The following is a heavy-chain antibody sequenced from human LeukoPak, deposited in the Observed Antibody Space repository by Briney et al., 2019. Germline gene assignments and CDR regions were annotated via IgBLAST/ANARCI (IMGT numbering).Heavy chain of an antibody. D-gene: IGHD3-22*01. CDR3: ARGPYSYDRSGAFDI. CDR1: GGSISSGSYY. Sequence: PSETLSLTCTVSGGSISSGSYYWSWIRQPAGKGLEWIGRIYTSGSTNYNPSLKSRVTISVDTSKNQFSLKLSSVTAADTAVYFCARGPYSYDRSGAFDIWGQGTMVTVSS. CDR2: IYTSGST. V-gene: IGHV4-61*02. J-gene: IGHJ3*02.